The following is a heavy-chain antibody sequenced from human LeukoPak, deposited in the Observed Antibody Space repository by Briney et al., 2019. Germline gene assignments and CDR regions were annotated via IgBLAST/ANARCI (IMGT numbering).Heavy chain of an antibody. CDR1: GGSISSYY. CDR3: ARDRLMVYAGPWFDP. J-gene: IGHJ5*02. Sequence: SETLSLTCTDSGGSISSYYWSWIRQPAGKGLEWIGRIYTSGSTNYNPSLKSRVTMSVDTSKNQFSLKLSSVTAADTAVYYCARDRLMVYAGPWFDPWGQGTLVTVSS. CDR2: IYTSGST. V-gene: IGHV4-4*07. D-gene: IGHD2-8*01.